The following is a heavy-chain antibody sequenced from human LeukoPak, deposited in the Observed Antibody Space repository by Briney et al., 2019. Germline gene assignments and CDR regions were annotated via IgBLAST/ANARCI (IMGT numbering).Heavy chain of an antibody. D-gene: IGHD4-17*01. Sequence: GGSLRLSCAASGFTFSDYAMNWVRQAPGKGLEWVSTISGGGEYTRYADSVQGRFIVSRGNSKNTVYLQMTSLRVEDTAVYFCAKDKRGGSDYVYFDYWGQGTLVTVSS. CDR2: ISGGGEYT. J-gene: IGHJ4*02. V-gene: IGHV3-23*01. CDR3: AKDKRGGSDYVYFDY. CDR1: GFTFSDYA.